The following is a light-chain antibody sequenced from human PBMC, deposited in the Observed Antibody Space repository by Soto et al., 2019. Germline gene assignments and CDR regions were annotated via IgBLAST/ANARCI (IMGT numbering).Light chain of an antibody. V-gene: IGKV3-20*01. Sequence: ELLLTPSPCTLSLSPGARATLSCRASQSVSSSYLAWYQQKPGQAPRLLIYGASSRATGIPDRFSGSGSGTDFTLTISRLEPEDFAVYYCQQYGSSPRVTFGQGTRLEIK. CDR1: QSVSSSY. CDR3: QQYGSSPRVT. CDR2: GAS. J-gene: IGKJ5*01.